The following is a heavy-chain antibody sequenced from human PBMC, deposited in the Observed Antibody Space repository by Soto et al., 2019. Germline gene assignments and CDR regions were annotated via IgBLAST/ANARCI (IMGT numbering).Heavy chain of an antibody. V-gene: IGHV4-30-4*01. D-gene: IGHD5-18*01. CDR1: GGSISSGNYC. J-gene: IGHJ4*01. CDR2: IHYSGSS. CDR3: ARDLDTATYFDY. Sequence: QVQLQESGPGLVKPSQSLSLTCTVSGGSISSGNYCWSWIRQPPGKGLEWIGFIHYSGSSYYNPSLKSRVTISVDTSKNQFSLKLDSVTAADTAGYYCARDLDTATYFDYWGHGPLVTVSS.